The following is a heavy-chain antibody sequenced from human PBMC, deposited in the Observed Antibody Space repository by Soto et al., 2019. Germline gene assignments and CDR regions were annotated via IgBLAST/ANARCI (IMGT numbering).Heavy chain of an antibody. CDR1: GGSIDRRNYY. CDR2: TYYNGNA. Sequence: SETLSLNCTVSGGSIDRRNYYWDWIRQPPGKGLEWIGTTYYNGNAYYNPSLKSRVTMSVDTSKNQFSLKLISVNAADTAVYYCVRHFVPVVIKGWGDWGQGTLVTVS. CDR3: VRHFVPVVIKGWGD. J-gene: IGHJ4*02. D-gene: IGHD3-22*01. V-gene: IGHV4-39*01.